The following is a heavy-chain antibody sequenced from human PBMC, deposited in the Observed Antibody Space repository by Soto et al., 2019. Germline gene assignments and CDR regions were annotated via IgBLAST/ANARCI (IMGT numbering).Heavy chain of an antibody. D-gene: IGHD3-9*01. V-gene: IGHV1-2*02. J-gene: IGHJ5*02. CDR3: ARAYDILTGPTYNWFDP. Sequence: ASVKVSCKASGSTFTGYYMHWVRQAPGQGLEWMGWINPNSGGTNYAQKFQGRVTMTRDTSISTAYMELSRLRSDDTAVYYCARAYDILTGPTYNWFDPWGQGTLVTVSS. CDR1: GSTFTGYY. CDR2: INPNSGGT.